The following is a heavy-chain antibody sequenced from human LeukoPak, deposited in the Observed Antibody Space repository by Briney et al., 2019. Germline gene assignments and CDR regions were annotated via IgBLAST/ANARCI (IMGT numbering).Heavy chain of an antibody. Sequence: SETLSLTCTVSGGSISSYYWSWIRQPPGKGLEWIGSIYYSGSTYYNPSLKSRVTISVDTSKNQFSLKLSSVTAADTAVYYCARQEILWGSGSYWGQGTLVTVSS. CDR3: ARQEILWGSGSY. J-gene: IGHJ4*02. D-gene: IGHD1-26*01. CDR2: IYYSGST. V-gene: IGHV4-59*05. CDR1: GGSISSYY.